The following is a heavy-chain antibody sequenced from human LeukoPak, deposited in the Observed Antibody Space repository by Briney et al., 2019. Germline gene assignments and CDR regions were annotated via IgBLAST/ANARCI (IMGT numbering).Heavy chain of an antibody. CDR2: IYYSGST. V-gene: IGHV4-39*01. CDR1: GGSISSSSYY. J-gene: IGHJ4*02. Sequence: SSENLSLTCTVSGGSISSSSYYWGWIRQPPGKGLEWIGSIYYSGSTYYNPSLKSRVTISVDTSKNQFSLKLSSVTAADTAVYYFAQEESGIRYFDWLPHYFDYWGQGTLVTVSS. D-gene: IGHD3-9*01. CDR3: AQEESGIRYFDWLPHYFDY.